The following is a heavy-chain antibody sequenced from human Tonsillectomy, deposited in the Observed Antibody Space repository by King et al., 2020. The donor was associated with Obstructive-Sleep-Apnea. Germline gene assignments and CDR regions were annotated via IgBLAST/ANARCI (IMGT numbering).Heavy chain of an antibody. CDR3: ARDKGYFDWLNAFDI. J-gene: IGHJ3*02. CDR1: GFTFSSYS. CDR2: ISSSSSTI. Sequence: VQLVESGGGLVQPGGSLRLSCAASGFTFSSYSMNWVRQAPGEGLEWVSYISSSSSTIYYADSVKGRVTISRDNAKNSLYLQMNSLIAEDTAVYYCARDKGYFDWLNAFDIWGQGTMVTVSS. V-gene: IGHV3-48*04. D-gene: IGHD3-9*01.